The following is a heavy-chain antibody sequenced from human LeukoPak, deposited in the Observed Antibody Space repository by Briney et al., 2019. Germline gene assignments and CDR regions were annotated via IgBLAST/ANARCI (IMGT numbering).Heavy chain of an antibody. Sequence: ASVTVSCKASGYTFTGYYMHWVRQAPGQGLEWMGWINPNSGGTNYAQKFQGRVTMTRDTSISTAYMELSRLRSDDTAVYYCARGRPYYYYYMDVWGKGTTVTVSS. V-gene: IGHV1-2*02. J-gene: IGHJ6*03. CDR3: ARGRPYYYYYMDV. CDR2: INPNSGGT. CDR1: GYTFTGYY.